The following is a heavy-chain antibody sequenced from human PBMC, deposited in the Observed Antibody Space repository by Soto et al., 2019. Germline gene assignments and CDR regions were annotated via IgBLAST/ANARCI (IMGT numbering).Heavy chain of an antibody. CDR3: TRDEGGSYDSWFHP. CDR2: ISSGAAYI. V-gene: IGHV3-21*01. D-gene: IGHD1-26*01. CDR1: TFSLYS. J-gene: IGHJ5*02. Sequence: GGSLRLSCNFTFSLYSMNWVRQAPGKGLEWVASISSGAAYIKYADSVQGRFTISRDNAKSSVSLQMSSLGVEDTAVYFCTRDEGGSYDSWFHPWGQGTQVTVSS.